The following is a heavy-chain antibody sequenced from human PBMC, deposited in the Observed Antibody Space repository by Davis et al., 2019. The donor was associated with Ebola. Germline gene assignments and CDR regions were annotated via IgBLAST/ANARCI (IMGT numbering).Heavy chain of an antibody. Sequence: GESLKIPCAASGFTLSSHGMHWVRQAPGKGPEWVAVISYDGSNKYYADSVKGRFTISRDNSKNSLYLQINSLRAEDTAVCYCARSSIAARPGYYYGMDVWGQGTTVTVSS. CDR1: GFTLSSHG. J-gene: IGHJ6*02. CDR2: ISYDGSNK. CDR3: ARSSIAARPGYYYGMDV. D-gene: IGHD6-6*01. V-gene: IGHV3-30*03.